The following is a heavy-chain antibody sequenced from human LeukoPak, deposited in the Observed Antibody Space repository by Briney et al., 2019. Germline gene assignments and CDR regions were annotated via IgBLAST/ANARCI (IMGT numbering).Heavy chain of an antibody. CDR2: ISGSGGST. V-gene: IGHV3-23*01. J-gene: IGHJ4*02. Sequence: GGSLRLSCAASGFTFSTFWMSWVRQAPGKGLEWVSGISGSGGSTYYSDSVKGRFTISRDNSKNTLYLQMNSLRAEDTAIYYCAKVATSSSDYWGQGTLVTVSS. D-gene: IGHD6-6*01. CDR1: GFTFSTFW. CDR3: AKVATSSSDY.